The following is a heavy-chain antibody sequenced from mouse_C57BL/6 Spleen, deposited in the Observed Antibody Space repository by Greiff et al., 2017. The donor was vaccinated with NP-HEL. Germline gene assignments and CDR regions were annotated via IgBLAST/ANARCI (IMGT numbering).Heavy chain of an antibody. Sequence: QVQLKQPGAELVKPGASVKLSCKASGYTFTSYWMHWVKQRPGQGLEWIGMIHPNSGSTNYNEKFKSKATLTVDKSSSTAYMQLSSLTSEDSAVYYCARGYDGYLYYFDYWGQGTTLTVSS. D-gene: IGHD2-3*01. CDR3: ARGYDGYLYYFDY. CDR2: IHPNSGST. V-gene: IGHV1-64*01. CDR1: GYTFTSYW. J-gene: IGHJ2*01.